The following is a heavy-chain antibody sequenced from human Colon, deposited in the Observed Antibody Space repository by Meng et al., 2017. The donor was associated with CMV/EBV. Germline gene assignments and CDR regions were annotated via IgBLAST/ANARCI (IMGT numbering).Heavy chain of an antibody. D-gene: IGHD6-25*01. CDR3: AKSGLDLFDS. V-gene: IGHV3-9*01. Sequence: GGSLRLSCAASGFTFDDNTMHWVRQAPGKGLEWVSGISWNSGSIGYADSVRGRFTISRDNAKKSLYLQMDSLGLEDTALYYCAKSGLDLFDSWGQGTLVTVSS. J-gene: IGHJ4*02. CDR2: ISWNSGSI. CDR1: GFTFDDNT.